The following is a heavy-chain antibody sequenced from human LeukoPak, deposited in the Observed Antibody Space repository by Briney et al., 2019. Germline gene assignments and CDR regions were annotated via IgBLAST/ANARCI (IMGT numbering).Heavy chain of an antibody. D-gene: IGHD3-9*01. Sequence: GASVKVSCKASGGTFSSYAISWVRQAPGQGLEWMGGIIPIFGTVNYAQKFQGRVTITADESTSTAYMELSSLKSEDTAVYYCARAYDILTGWFDAWGQGTLVTVSS. J-gene: IGHJ5*02. CDR1: GGTFSSYA. CDR2: IIPIFGTV. V-gene: IGHV1-69*13. CDR3: ARAYDILTGWFDA.